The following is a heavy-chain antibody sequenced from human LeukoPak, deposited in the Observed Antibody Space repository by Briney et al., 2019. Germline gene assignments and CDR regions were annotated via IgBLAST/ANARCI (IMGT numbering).Heavy chain of an antibody. J-gene: IGHJ4*02. Sequence: GGSLRLSCAASGFTFSSYAMSWVRQAPGKGLERVSTITGSGGSTYYADSVKGRFTISRDNSKNTLYMQVNSLRGEDTAVYYCAKDIRSSSSRGCFEYWGQGTPVTVSS. D-gene: IGHD2-2*01. CDR1: GFTFSSYA. CDR3: AKDIRSSSSRGCFEY. V-gene: IGHV3-23*01. CDR2: ITGSGGST.